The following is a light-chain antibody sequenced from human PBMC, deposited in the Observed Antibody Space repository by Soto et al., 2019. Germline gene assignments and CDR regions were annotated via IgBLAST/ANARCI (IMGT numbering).Light chain of an antibody. Sequence: QSALTQPPSASGSPGQSVTISCTGTSSDVGIFNYVSWYQQHPDQAPKLLIFEVSKRPSGVPDRFSASKSGNTASLTVSGLQAEDEADYYCCSYAGSNTLIFGGGTKLTVL. CDR1: SSDVGIFNY. V-gene: IGLV2-8*01. CDR2: EVS. J-gene: IGLJ2*01. CDR3: CSYAGSNTLI.